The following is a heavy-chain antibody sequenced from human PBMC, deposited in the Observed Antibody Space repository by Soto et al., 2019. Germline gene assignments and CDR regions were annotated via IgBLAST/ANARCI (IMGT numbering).Heavy chain of an antibody. CDR3: AAGDYYHSSGYYFYYYTMDV. CDR2: VYYGGST. V-gene: IGHV4-39*01. J-gene: IGHJ6*01. D-gene: IGHD3-22*01. CDR1: GGSISSSSYY. Sequence: PSETLSLTCTVSGGSISSSSYYWGWIRQPPGKGLEWIGNVYYGGSTYYNPSLKSRVTISVETSKSQFSLKLSSVTAADTAVYYCAAGDYYHSSGYYFYYYTMDVWGQGTTVTVSS.